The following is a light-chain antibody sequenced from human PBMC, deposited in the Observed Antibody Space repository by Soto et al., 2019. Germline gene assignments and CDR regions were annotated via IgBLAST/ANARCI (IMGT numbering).Light chain of an antibody. J-gene: IGKJ5*01. CDR2: GAS. CDR1: QSVISNY. Sequence: EIVLTQSPGTLSLSPGERATLSCRAGQSVISNYLAWYQQKPGQAPRLLIYGASSRATGIPDRFSGSGSGTDITLTISRLEPEDFAVYYCPQYSSAPITFGQGTRLGIK. V-gene: IGKV3-20*01. CDR3: PQYSSAPIT.